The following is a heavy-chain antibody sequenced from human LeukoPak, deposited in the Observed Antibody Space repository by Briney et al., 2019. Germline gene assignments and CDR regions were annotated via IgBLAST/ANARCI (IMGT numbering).Heavy chain of an antibody. CDR2: INHSGST. Sequence: PGGSLRLSCAASGFTFSYYAMSWVRQPPGKGLEWIGEINHSGSTDYNPSLKSRVTISVDTSKNQFSLKLSSVTAADTAVYYCASNYYDSSGHGPDYWGQGTLVTVSS. D-gene: IGHD3-22*01. J-gene: IGHJ4*02. CDR1: GFTFSYYA. V-gene: IGHV4-34*01. CDR3: ASNYYDSSGHGPDY.